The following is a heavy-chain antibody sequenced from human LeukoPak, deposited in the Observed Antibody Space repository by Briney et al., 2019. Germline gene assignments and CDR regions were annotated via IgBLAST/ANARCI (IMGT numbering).Heavy chain of an antibody. CDR3: GRSAGFVHFDH. V-gene: IGHV4-34*01. CDR2: INHSGST. CDR1: GGSFSGYY. J-gene: IGHJ4*02. D-gene: IGHD3-16*01. Sequence: SETLSLTCAVYGGSFSGYYWSWIRQPPGKGLEWIGEINHSGSTNYNPSVKSRVTISVDTSKNQFSLMVRSVTAADTAVYYCGRSAGFVHFDHWGQGTLVTVTS.